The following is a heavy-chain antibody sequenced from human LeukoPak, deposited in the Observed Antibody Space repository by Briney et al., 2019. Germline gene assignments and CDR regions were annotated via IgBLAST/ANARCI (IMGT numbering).Heavy chain of an antibody. J-gene: IGHJ4*02. CDR1: GFTVSSNS. D-gene: IGHD2-15*01. Sequence: GGSLRLACTVSGFTVSSNSWSWVRQAPGKGLEWVSFIYSGGNTHYSDSVTGRFTISRDNSKNTLYLQMNSLRAEDTAIYYCARRAGEYSHPYDYWGQGTLVTVSS. CDR3: ARRAGEYSHPYDY. CDR2: IYSGGNT. V-gene: IGHV3-53*01.